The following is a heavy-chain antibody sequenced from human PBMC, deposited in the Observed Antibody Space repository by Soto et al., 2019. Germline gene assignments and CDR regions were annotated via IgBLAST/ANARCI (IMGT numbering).Heavy chain of an antibody. CDR3: AHRPYTSGWFVFQQ. J-gene: IGHJ1*01. D-gene: IGHD6-19*01. V-gene: IGHV2-5*02. Sequence: QITLKESGPTLVKPTQTLTLTCTFSGFSLSTGGVGVGWIRQPPGKALEWLALIYWDGDQRYSPSLRSRLTVTTDTSKDQVVLTMTNMDPADTGTYYCAHRPYTSGWFVFQQWGQGTLVTVSS. CDR2: IYWDGDQ. CDR1: GFSLSTGGVG.